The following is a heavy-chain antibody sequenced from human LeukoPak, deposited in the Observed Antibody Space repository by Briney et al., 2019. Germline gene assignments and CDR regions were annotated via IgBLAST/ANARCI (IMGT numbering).Heavy chain of an antibody. CDR1: GFTFSSYA. J-gene: IGHJ4*02. V-gene: IGHV3-23*01. CDR2: ISGSGGST. CDR3: AKAGGRRFLEWLLFDY. D-gene: IGHD3-3*01. Sequence: PPGGSLRLSCAASGFTFSSYAMSWVRQAPGKGLEWVSAISGSGGSTYYADSVKGRFTISRDNSKNTLYLQMNSLRAEDTAVYYCAKAGGRRFLEWLLFDYWGQGTLVTVSS.